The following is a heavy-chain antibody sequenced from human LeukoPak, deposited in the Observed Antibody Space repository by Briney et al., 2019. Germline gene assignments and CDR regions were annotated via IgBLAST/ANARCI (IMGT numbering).Heavy chain of an antibody. CDR2: ISYDGSNK. Sequence: GGSLRLSCAASGFTFSSYAMHWVRQAPGKGLEWMAVISYDGSNKYYADSVKGRFTISRDNSKNTLYLQMNSLRAEDTAVYYCARDSLAANFGDFDYWGQGTLVTVSS. V-gene: IGHV3-30*04. J-gene: IGHJ4*02. CDR1: GFTFSSYA. D-gene: IGHD2-15*01. CDR3: ARDSLAANFGDFDY.